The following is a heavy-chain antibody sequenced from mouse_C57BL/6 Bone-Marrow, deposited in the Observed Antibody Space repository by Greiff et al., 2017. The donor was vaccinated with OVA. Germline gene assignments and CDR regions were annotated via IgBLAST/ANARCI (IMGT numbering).Heavy chain of an antibody. D-gene: IGHD3-2*02. J-gene: IGHJ4*01. CDR3: ARHGPAQAIYPYYYAMDY. CDR2: ISGGGGNT. CDR1: GFTFSSYT. V-gene: IGHV5-9*01. Sequence: EVQLVESGGGLVKPGGSLKLSCAASGFTFSSYTMSWVRQTPEKRLEWVATISGGGGNTYYPDSVKGRFTISRDNAKNTLYLQMSSLRSEDTALYYCARHGPAQAIYPYYYAMDYWGQGTSVTVSS.